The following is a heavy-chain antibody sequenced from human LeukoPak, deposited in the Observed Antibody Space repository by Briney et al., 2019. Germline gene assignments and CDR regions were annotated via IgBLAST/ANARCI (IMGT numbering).Heavy chain of an antibody. Sequence: PGGSLRLSCAASGFTLSSYAMSWVRQAQGKGMEWDSAISGSGGSTYYSDSVNGRFTISTDNSKNTLYLQMNSLRAEDTAVYYCAKDYSNYNYFDYWGQGTLVTVSS. V-gene: IGHV3-23*01. CDR2: ISGSGGST. J-gene: IGHJ4*02. CDR3: AKDYSNYNYFDY. D-gene: IGHD4-11*01. CDR1: GFTLSSYA.